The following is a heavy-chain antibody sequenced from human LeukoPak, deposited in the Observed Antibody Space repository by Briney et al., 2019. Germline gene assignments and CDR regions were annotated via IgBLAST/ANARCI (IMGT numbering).Heavy chain of an antibody. J-gene: IGHJ2*01. Sequence: ASVKVSCKASGYTFTSYGISWVRQAPGQGLEWMGLISAYNGNTNYAQKLQGRVTMTTDTSTSTAYMELRSLRSGDAAVYYCARDTDLGIGYFDLWGRGTLVTVSS. CDR2: ISAYNGNT. CDR1: GYTFTSYG. CDR3: ARDTDLGIGYFDL. D-gene: IGHD7-27*01. V-gene: IGHV1-18*01.